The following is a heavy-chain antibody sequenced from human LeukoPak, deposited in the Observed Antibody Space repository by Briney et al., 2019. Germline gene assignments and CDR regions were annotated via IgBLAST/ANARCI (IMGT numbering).Heavy chain of an antibody. CDR2: ISYDGGNK. Sequence: GGSLRLSCAASGFTFSSYGMHWVRQAPGKGLEWVAVISYDGGNKYYADSVKGRFTISRDNSKNTLYLQMNSLRAEDTAVYYCATDYYDSSGYPEAVDYWGQGTLVTVSS. V-gene: IGHV3-30*03. CDR1: GFTFSSYG. CDR3: ATDYYDSSGYPEAVDY. D-gene: IGHD3-22*01. J-gene: IGHJ4*02.